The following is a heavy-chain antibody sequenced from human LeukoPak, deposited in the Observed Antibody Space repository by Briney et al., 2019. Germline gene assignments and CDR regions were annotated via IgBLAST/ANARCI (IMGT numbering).Heavy chain of an antibody. J-gene: IGHJ4*02. CDR3: ARDRGGVPSAKGAFYFDY. CDR1: GGSISSYY. D-gene: IGHD2-2*01. CDR2: FYNSGNT. V-gene: IGHV4-4*07. Sequence: SETLSLTCTVSGGSISSYYWSWIRQPAGKGLEWVGRFYNSGNTNYNPSLKSRVTMSVDTSKNQFSLKLSSVAAADTAVYFCARDRGGVPSAKGAFYFDYWGQGTLVTVSS.